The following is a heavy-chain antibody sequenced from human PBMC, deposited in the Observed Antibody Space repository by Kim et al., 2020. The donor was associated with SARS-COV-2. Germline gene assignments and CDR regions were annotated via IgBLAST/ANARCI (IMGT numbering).Heavy chain of an antibody. D-gene: IGHD3-22*01. CDR1: GGSISSGGYY. Sequence: SETLSLTCTVSGGSISSGGYYWSWIRQHPGKGLEWIGYIYYSGSTYYNPSLKSRVTISVDTSKNQFSLKLSSVTAADTAVYYCARGDYYDSSGYQNWGQGTLVTVSS. CDR3: ARGDYYDSSGYQN. J-gene: IGHJ4*02. CDR2: IYYSGST. V-gene: IGHV4-31*03.